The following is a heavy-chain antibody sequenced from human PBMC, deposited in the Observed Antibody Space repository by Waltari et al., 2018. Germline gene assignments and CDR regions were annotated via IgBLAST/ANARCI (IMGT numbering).Heavy chain of an antibody. CDR2: MKTDGTSI. Sequence: EVQLVESGGGLVQPGGSLRLSCAASGFSTDYWLDWVRQAPGKGLVWVSRMKTDGTSITYADSVKGRFTISRDSSKNTYYLQMNGLRAEDTAVYYCTTNPGYWGQGTLVTVSS. J-gene: IGHJ4*02. CDR1: GFSTDYW. CDR3: TTNPGY. V-gene: IGHV3-74*03.